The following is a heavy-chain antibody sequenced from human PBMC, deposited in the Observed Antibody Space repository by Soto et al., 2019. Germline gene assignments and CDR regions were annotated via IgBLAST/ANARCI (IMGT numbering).Heavy chain of an antibody. CDR2: ISGYNGGT. CDR3: ARASLTIFGAPYGMDV. V-gene: IGHV1-18*04. D-gene: IGHD3-3*01. Sequence: XSVKVSWNASGYPFTRYSIRWVRQAPVQGLEWMGWISGYNGGTEYSKNFQGRLTMTIDTSTTTASMELRSLRSDDTAVYYCARASLTIFGAPYGMDVWGQGTSVTVSS. J-gene: IGHJ6*02. CDR1: GYPFTRYS.